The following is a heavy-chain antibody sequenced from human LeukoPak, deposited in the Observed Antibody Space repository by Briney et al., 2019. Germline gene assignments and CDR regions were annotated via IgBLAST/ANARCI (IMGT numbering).Heavy chain of an antibody. J-gene: IGHJ4*03. CDR3: ARDTSVDYVWGNRFDN. Sequence: ASVKVSCKAFGGTFSSYAISWVRQAPGQGLEWMGGIIPIFGTANYAQKFQGRVTITADESTSTAYMELSSLRSDDTAVYYCARDTSVDYVWGNRFDNWGHGTLGTVYS. V-gene: IGHV1-69*13. CDR1: GGTFSSYA. D-gene: IGHD3-16*01. CDR2: IIPIFGTA.